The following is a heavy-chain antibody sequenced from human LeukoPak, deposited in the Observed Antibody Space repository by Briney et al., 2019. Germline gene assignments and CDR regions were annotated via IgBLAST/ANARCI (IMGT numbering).Heavy chain of an antibody. J-gene: IGHJ4*02. V-gene: IGHV3-53*04. CDR1: GFTVSTNY. CDR3: ARESSVSGWYIY. Sequence: GGSLRLSCAASGFTVSTNYMSWVRQAPGKGLEWVSTIYRGGDTYYADSVKGRFTVSRPNSRNALYLQMNSLRSEDTAVYYCARESSVSGWYIYWGQGTLVTVSS. D-gene: IGHD6-19*01. CDR2: IYRGGDT.